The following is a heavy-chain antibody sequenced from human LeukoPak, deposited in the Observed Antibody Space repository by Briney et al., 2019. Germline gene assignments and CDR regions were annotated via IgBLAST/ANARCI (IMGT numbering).Heavy chain of an antibody. CDR2: IIPIFGTA. Sequence: VASVKVSCKASGYTFTSYYMHWVRQAPGQGLEWMGGIIPIFGTANYAQKFQGRVTITADESTSTAYMELSSLRSEDTAVYYCARSPPNYYDSSGYYPSPYYFDYWGQGTLVTVSS. CDR3: ARSPPNYYDSSGYYPSPYYFDY. J-gene: IGHJ4*02. V-gene: IGHV1-69*13. D-gene: IGHD3-22*01. CDR1: GYTFTSYY.